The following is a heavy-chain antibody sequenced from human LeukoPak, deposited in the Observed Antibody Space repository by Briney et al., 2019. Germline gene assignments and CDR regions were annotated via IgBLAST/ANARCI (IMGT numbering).Heavy chain of an antibody. Sequence: SETLSLTCAVSGYSISSGYYWGWIRQPPGKGLQWIGSIFQRGYSYYNPSLKSRVTISVDSSKNQFSLKLSSVTAADTAVYYCAGDKEATGNGRPNWFDPWGQGTLVTVSS. CDR1: GYSISSGYY. J-gene: IGHJ5*02. CDR2: IFQRGYS. D-gene: IGHD6-13*01. V-gene: IGHV4-38-2*01. CDR3: AGDKEATGNGRPNWFDP.